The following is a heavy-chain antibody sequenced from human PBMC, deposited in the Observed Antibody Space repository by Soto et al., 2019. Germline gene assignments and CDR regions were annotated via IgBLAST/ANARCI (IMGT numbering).Heavy chain of an antibody. J-gene: IGHJ4*02. CDR2: SRDKAQGYST. CDR1: GFTFSDHY. CDR3: VIAMYFSDSSGYTRCFDS. D-gene: IGHD3-22*01. Sequence: EVQLVESGGGLVQPGGSLRLSCAGSGFTFSDHYIDWVRQAPGKGLEWVGRSRDKAQGYSTAYAAPVKGRFTTSREASKNSVYLRMNSLKTEETAVSCCVIAMYFSDSSGYTRCFDSWGQGTLVTVSS. V-gene: IGHV3-72*01.